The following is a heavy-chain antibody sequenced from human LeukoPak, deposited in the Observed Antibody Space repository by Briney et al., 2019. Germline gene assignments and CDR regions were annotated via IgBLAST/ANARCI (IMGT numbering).Heavy chain of an antibody. Sequence: GGSLRLSCAASGFTFSSYSMNWVRQAPGKGLEWVSSISRSSSYIYYADSVKGRFTISRDNAKNSLYLQMNSLRAEDTAVYYCARGTVILTGYPNPYYMDVWGKGTTVTVSS. CDR1: GFTFSSYS. J-gene: IGHJ6*03. CDR3: ARGTVILTGYPNPYYMDV. V-gene: IGHV3-21*01. D-gene: IGHD3-9*01. CDR2: ISRSSSYI.